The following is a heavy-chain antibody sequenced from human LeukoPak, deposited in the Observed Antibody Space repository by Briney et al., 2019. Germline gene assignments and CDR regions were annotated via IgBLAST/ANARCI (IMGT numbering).Heavy chain of an antibody. D-gene: IGHD5-24*01. CDR3: AAWTDRGYNF. V-gene: IGHV3-7*01. CDR2: INPEGSQT. Sequence: GGSLRLSSAASGFTFSSSWMNWVRQAPGQGLQWVGNINPEGSQTRFVDSVMGRFTMSKDNAKNALYLQMNNLRVEDTAVFYCAAWTDRGYNFWGQGTVVTVSS. J-gene: IGHJ4*02. CDR1: GFTFSSSW.